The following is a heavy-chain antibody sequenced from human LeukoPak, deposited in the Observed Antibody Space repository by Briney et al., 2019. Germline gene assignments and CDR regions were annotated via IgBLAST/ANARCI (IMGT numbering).Heavy chain of an antibody. CDR1: GFTFSSYA. D-gene: IGHD3-22*01. CDR3: ARASDSSGSYLLYFNS. V-gene: IGHV3-30*04. Sequence: GGSLRLSCAASGFTFSSYAIHWVRQAPGKGLEWVAVISYDESNKYYADSVKGRFTISRDNSRNTLYLQLNSLRAEDTAVYYCARASDSSGSYLLYFNSWGQGTLVTVSS. J-gene: IGHJ4*02. CDR2: ISYDESNK.